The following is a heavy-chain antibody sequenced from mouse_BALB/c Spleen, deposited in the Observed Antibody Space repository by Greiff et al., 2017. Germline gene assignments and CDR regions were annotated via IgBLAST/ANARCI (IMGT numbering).Heavy chain of an antibody. V-gene: IGHV2-9*02. CDR3: ARQGSSYVDYAMDY. CDR2: IWAGGST. CDR1: GFSLTSYG. J-gene: IGHJ4*01. D-gene: IGHD1-1*01. Sequence: VQVVESGPGLVAPSQSLSITCTVSGFSLTSYGVHWVRQPPGKGLEWLGVIWAGGSTNYNSALMSRLSISKDNSKSQVFLKMNSLQTDDTAMYYCARQGSSYVDYAMDYWGQGTSVTVSS.